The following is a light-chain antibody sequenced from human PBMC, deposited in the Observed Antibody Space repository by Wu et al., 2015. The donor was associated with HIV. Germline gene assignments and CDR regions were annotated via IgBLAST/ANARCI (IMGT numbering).Light chain of an antibody. CDR1: QSVSSNY. CDR3: QQYDRSSPCS. J-gene: IGKJ2*04. V-gene: IGKV3-20*01. CDR2: GAS. Sequence: EIVMTQSPATLSLSPGERATLSCRASQSVSSNYLAWYQQKPGQAPRLLIYGASSRATGIPDRFSGSGSGTDFTLSISRLEPEDSAVYYCQQYDRSSPCSFGQGTKLEIK.